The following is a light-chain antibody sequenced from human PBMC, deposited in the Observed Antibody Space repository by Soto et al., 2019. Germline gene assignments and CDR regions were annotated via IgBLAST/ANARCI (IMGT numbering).Light chain of an antibody. J-gene: IGKJ5*01. CDR3: QQNYSPPPIT. CDR1: QSVSSW. CDR2: DIS. V-gene: IGKV1-5*01. Sequence: DIQMTQSPSTLSASVGDRVTITCRASQSVSSWLAWYQQKPGKAPKLLIYDISSLESGVPSRFSGSGSGTEFILTISSLQPDDFATYYCQQNYSPPPITFGQGTRLEIK.